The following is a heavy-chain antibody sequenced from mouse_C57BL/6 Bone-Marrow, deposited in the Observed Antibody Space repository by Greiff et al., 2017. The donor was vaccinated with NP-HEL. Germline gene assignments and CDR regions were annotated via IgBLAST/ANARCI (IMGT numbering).Heavy chain of an antibody. Sequence: QVQLQQSGPGLVQPSQSLSITCTVSGFSLTSYGVHWVRQSPGKGLEWLGVIWSGGSTDYNAAFISRLSISKDNSKSHVFFKMNSLQADDTAIYYCARNKNWDGGFAYWGQGTLVTVSA. D-gene: IGHD4-1*01. J-gene: IGHJ3*01. V-gene: IGHV2-2*01. CDR1: GFSLTSYG. CDR2: IWSGGST. CDR3: ARNKNWDGGFAY.